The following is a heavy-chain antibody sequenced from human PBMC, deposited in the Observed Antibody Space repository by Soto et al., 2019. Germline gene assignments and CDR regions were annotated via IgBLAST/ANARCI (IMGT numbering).Heavy chain of an antibody. CDR3: AKDSTVTTSLYFYYYGFDV. Sequence: VQLLESGGGLVQPGGSLRLACTASGFTFNHYAMSWVLQAPGKGLEWVSAVSGRGGSTKYADSVKGRFIISRDNSNSTLYLQMDSLRGEDTAVYYCAKDSTVTTSLYFYYYGFDVWGQGTTVTVSS. CDR1: GFTFNHYA. J-gene: IGHJ6*01. V-gene: IGHV3-23*01. D-gene: IGHD4-17*01. CDR2: VSGRGGST.